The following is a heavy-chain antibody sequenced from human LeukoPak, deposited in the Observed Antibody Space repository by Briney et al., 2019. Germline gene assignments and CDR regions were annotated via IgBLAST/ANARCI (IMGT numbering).Heavy chain of an antibody. V-gene: IGHV3-33*01. J-gene: IGHJ4*02. CDR2: IWYDGSNK. CDR3: ARARTTRGFDY. D-gene: IGHD4-17*01. Sequence: QPGRSLRLSCAASGFTFNSYGIHWVRQAPGKGLGWVAFIWYDGSNKYYADSVKGRFTISRDNSKNTLYLQMNSLRAEDTAVYYCARARTTRGFDYWGQGTLVTVSS. CDR1: GFTFNSYG.